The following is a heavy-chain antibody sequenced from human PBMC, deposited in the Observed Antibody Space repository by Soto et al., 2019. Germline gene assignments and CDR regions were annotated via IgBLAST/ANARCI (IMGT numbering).Heavy chain of an antibody. V-gene: IGHV3-30*18. CDR2: ISYDGSNT. Sequence: QVQLVESGGGVVQPGRSLRLSCAASGFTFSSYGMHWVRQAPGKGLEWVAIISYDGSNTYYAESVKGRFTISRDNYTNTLYLQMNSLRAEDTAVYYCAKEGGLSGSYYISSSYYFDYWGQGTLVTVSS. D-gene: IGHD1-26*01. CDR1: GFTFSSYG. CDR3: AKEGGLSGSYYISSSYYFDY. J-gene: IGHJ4*02.